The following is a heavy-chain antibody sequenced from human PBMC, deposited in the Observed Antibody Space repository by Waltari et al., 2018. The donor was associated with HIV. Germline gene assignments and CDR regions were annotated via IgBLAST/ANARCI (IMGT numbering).Heavy chain of an antibody. J-gene: IGHJ5*02. D-gene: IGHD6-19*01. CDR3: AHRRLARAVAGTLYNWFDP. Sequence: QITLKESGPTLVKPTQTLTLTCTFSGFSLSTSGVGVGWLRQPPGKALEWVALIFGNDIKRYSPALKTRRTINKDTSKNQVVLTLTNVDPVDTATYYCAHRRLARAVAGTLYNWFDPWGQGILVTVSS. V-gene: IGHV2-5*01. CDR2: IFGNDIK. CDR1: GFSLSTSGVG.